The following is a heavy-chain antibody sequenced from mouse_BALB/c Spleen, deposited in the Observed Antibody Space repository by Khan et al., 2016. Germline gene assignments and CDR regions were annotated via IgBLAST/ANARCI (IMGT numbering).Heavy chain of an antibody. CDR2: ISYSGST. CDR1: GYSITSDYA. J-gene: IGHJ3*01. V-gene: IGHV3-2*02. D-gene: IGHD2-1*01. Sequence: EVQLQESGPGLVKPSQSLSLTCTVTGYSITSDYAWNWIRQFPGNKLEWMGYISYSGSTSYNPSLKSRISITRDTSKNQFFLQLNSVTTEDTATYYCARARDGNTWFAYWGQGTLVTVSA. CDR3: ARARDGNTWFAY.